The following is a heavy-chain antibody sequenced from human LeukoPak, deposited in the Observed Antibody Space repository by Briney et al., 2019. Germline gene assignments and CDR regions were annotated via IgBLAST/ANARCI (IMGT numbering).Heavy chain of an antibody. CDR3: AIGGAAAGPPDGLG. CDR1: GGTFSSYA. Sequence: SVTVSCKASGGTFSSYAISWVRQAPGQGLEWMGGIIPIFGTANYAQKFQGRVTITADESTSTAYMELSSLRSEDTAVYYCAIGGAAAGPPDGLGWGQGTLVTVSS. J-gene: IGHJ4*02. V-gene: IGHV1-69*13. CDR2: IIPIFGTA. D-gene: IGHD6-13*01.